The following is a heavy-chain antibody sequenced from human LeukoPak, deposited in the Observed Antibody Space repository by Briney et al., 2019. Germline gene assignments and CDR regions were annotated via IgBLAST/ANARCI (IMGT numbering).Heavy chain of an antibody. CDR2: IRYDGSNK. V-gene: IGHV3-30*02. Sequence: GGSLRLSCAASGFTFSNYGMHWVRQAPGKGLEWVAFIRYDGSNKYYADSVKGRFTISRDNSKNTLYLQMNSLRAEDTAVYYCANGVRSSSPFDYWGQGTLVTVSS. CDR3: ANGVRSSSPFDY. CDR1: GFTFSNYG. J-gene: IGHJ4*02. D-gene: IGHD6-6*01.